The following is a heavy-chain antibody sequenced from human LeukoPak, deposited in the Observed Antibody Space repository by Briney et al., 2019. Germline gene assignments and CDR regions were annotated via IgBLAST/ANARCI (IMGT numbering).Heavy chain of an antibody. Sequence: ASVKVSCKASGYAFISYEINWVRQATGQGLEWMGWMNPNSGNTGYTQKFQGRVTMTRNTSISTAYMELSSLRSEDTAVYYCARSQTPYYYDDSGYYTFAYWGQGTLVTVSS. CDR3: ARSQTPYYYDDSGYYTFAY. CDR2: MNPNSGNT. CDR1: GYAFISYE. D-gene: IGHD3-22*01. J-gene: IGHJ4*02. V-gene: IGHV1-8*01.